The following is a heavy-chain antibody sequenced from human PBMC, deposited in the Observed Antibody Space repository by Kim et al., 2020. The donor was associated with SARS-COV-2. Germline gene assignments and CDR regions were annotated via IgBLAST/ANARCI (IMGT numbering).Heavy chain of an antibody. J-gene: IGHJ6*01. V-gene: IGHV4-34*01. Sequence: SETLSLTCAVYGGSFSGYYWSWIRQPPGKGLEWIGEINHSGSTNYNPSLKSRVTISVDTSKNQFSLKLSSVIAADTAVYYCARVSGGMHYYDSSGYHYY. CDR3: ARVSGGMHYYDSSGYHYY. CDR2: INHSGST. CDR1: GGSFSGYY. D-gene: IGHD3-22*01.